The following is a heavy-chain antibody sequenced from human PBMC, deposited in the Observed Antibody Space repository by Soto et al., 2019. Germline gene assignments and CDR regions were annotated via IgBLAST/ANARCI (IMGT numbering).Heavy chain of an antibody. CDR2: IWYDGSNK. D-gene: IGHD1-26*01. Sequence: LRLSCAASGFSFSNYAMHWVRQAPGKGLEWVAVIWYDGSNKYYADSVKGRFTISKDNSQNTLYLQMNSLRAEDTAVYYCTRDPYGGSRYYFDSWGQGTLVTVSS. J-gene: IGHJ4*02. CDR3: TRDPYGGSRYYFDS. CDR1: GFSFSNYA. V-gene: IGHV3-33*01.